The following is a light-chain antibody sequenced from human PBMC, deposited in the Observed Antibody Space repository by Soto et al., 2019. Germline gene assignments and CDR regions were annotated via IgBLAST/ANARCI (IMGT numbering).Light chain of an antibody. Sequence: DIVMTQSPLSLPVTPGEPASISCRSSQSLLHSNGYNYLDWYLQKPGQSPQLLIYLGSSRASGVPDRFSGSGSGTDFTLIISRVEADDVGIYYCIQALRTSRTFGQGTKVEIK. CDR1: QSLLHSNGYNY. CDR2: LGS. CDR3: IQALRTSRT. V-gene: IGKV2-28*01. J-gene: IGKJ1*01.